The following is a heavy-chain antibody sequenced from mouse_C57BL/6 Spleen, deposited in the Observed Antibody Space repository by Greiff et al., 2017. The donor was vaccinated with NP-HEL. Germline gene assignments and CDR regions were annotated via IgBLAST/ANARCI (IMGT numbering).Heavy chain of an antibody. Sequence: EVQLQQSGPELVKPGASVKIPCKASGYTFTDYNMDWVKQSHGKSLEWIGDINPNNGGTIYNQKFKGKATLTVDKSSSTAYMELRSLTSEDTAVYYCARGVYYGNSFAYWGQGTLVTVSA. J-gene: IGHJ3*01. CDR3: ARGVYYGNSFAY. CDR2: INPNNGGT. CDR1: GYTFTDYN. V-gene: IGHV1-18*01. D-gene: IGHD2-1*01.